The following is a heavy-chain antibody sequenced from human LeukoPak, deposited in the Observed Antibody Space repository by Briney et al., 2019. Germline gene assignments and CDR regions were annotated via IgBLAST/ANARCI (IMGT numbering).Heavy chain of an antibody. V-gene: IGHV3-21*06. CDR1: GPTFSTSG. CDR3: ATETNGRHYDY. Sequence: GGSLRLSCTASGPTFSTSGFNWVRQAPGKGLEWVASIGPTGSDRYHADSIKGRFTISRDSANNFLYLQMNSLRAEDTAVYYCATETNGRHYDYWGQGTLLTVSS. D-gene: IGHD1-14*01. CDR2: IGPTGSDR. J-gene: IGHJ4*02.